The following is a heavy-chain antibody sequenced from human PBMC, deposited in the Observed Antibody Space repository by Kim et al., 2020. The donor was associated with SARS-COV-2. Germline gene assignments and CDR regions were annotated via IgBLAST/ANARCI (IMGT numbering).Heavy chain of an antibody. J-gene: IGHJ6*02. D-gene: IGHD3-22*01. CDR1: GGTFSSYA. Sequence: SVKVSCKASGGTFSSYAISWVRQAPGQGLEWMGGIIPIFGTANYAQKFQGRVTITADESTSTAYMELSSLRSEDTAVYYCARGRLIPDYYYYGMDVWGQGTTVTVSS. CDR2: IIPIFGTA. CDR3: ARGRLIPDYYYYGMDV. V-gene: IGHV1-69*13.